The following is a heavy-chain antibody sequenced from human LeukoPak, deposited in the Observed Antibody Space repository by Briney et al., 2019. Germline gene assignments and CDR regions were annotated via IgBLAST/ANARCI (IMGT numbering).Heavy chain of an antibody. CDR3: ARYGDYGGDYYYGMDV. V-gene: IGHV3-74*01. D-gene: IGHD4-17*01. J-gene: IGHJ6*02. CDR2: INSDGSST. CDR1: GFTFSSYW. Sequence: GGSLRLSCAASGFTFSSYWMHWVRQAPGKGLVWVSRINSDGSSTSYADSVKGRFTISRDNAKNTLYLQMNSLRAEDTAVYYCARYGDYGGDYYYGMDVWGQGTTVTVSS.